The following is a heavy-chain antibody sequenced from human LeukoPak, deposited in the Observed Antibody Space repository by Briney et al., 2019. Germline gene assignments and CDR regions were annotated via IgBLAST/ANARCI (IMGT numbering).Heavy chain of an antibody. D-gene: IGHD3-22*01. V-gene: IGHV1-2*02. CDR1: GYTFTDHY. J-gene: IGHJ6*02. CDR2: IKPDSGGT. Sequence: ASVKVSCKASGYTFTDHYMHWVRQAPGQGLEWLGWIKPDSGGTNYAQKFQGRVTMTRDTSISTAYMELSRLTSDDTAVYYCATEPYYYDSSGYYPYYYGMDVWGQGTTVTVSS. CDR3: ATEPYYYDSSGYYPYYYGMDV.